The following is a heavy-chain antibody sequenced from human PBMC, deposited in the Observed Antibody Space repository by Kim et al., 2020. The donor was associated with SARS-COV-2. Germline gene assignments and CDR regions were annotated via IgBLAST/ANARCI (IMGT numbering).Heavy chain of an antibody. CDR3: ARDEGGYSSGWYDFTAYYYSYGMDV. Sequence: GGSLRLSCAASGFTFSSYWMHWVRQAPGKGLVWVSRINSDGSSTSYADSVKGRFTISRDNAKNTLYLQMNSLRAEDTAVYYCARDEGGYSSGWYDFTAYYYSYGMDVWGQGTTVTVSS. J-gene: IGHJ6*02. CDR2: INSDGSST. CDR1: GFTFSSYW. D-gene: IGHD6-19*01. V-gene: IGHV3-74*01.